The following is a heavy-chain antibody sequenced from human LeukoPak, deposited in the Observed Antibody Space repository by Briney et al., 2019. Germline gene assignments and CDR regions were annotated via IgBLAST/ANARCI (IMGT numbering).Heavy chain of an antibody. Sequence: ASVKVSCKASGYTFTGYYMHWVRQAPGQGLEWMGWINPNSGGTNYAQKFQGRVTMTRDTSISTAYMELSRLRSDDTAVYYCARGLVRYCTNGVCKLSPPHYWGQGTLVTVSS. V-gene: IGHV1-2*02. CDR3: ARGLVRYCTNGVCKLSPPHY. D-gene: IGHD2-8*01. J-gene: IGHJ4*02. CDR1: GYTFTGYY. CDR2: INPNSGGT.